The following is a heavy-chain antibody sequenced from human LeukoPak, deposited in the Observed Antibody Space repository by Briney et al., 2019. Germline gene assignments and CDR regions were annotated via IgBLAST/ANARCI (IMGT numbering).Heavy chain of an antibody. V-gene: IGHV1-18*01. CDR2: ISTYNGNT. CDR1: GYTFTSYG. J-gene: IGHJ4*02. CDR3: AREGSSGYCSSTNCLDLDY. Sequence: ASVKVSCKASGYTFTSYGISWVRQAPGQGLEWMGWISTYNGNTKYAQKLQGRVTMTTDTSTTTAYMELRSLRSDDTAVYYCAREGSSGYCSSTNCLDLDYWGQGTLVTVSS. D-gene: IGHD2-2*01.